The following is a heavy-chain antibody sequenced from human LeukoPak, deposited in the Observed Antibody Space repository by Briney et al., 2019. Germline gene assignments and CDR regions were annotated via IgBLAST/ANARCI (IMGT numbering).Heavy chain of an antibody. CDR1: GFTFSSYA. V-gene: IGHV3-23*01. CDR3: AKVWCCGLSDGTAYFDY. D-gene: IGHD2-21*01. Sequence: PGGSLRLSCAASGFTFSSYAMNWVRQAPGKGLEWVSSISGSGGSTYYADSVKGRFTISRDNSKNTLYLQMNSLRAEDTAVYYCAKVWCCGLSDGTAYFDYWGQGTLVTVSS. J-gene: IGHJ4*02. CDR2: ISGSGGST.